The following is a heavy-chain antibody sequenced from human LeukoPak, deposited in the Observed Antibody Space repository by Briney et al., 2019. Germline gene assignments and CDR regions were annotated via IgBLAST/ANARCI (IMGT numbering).Heavy chain of an antibody. D-gene: IGHD6-6*01. CDR3: ARDRSIVLPPPTGLFDY. V-gene: IGHV3-23*01. CDR2: ISTNGGMT. CDR1: GFTFSSYA. Sequence: GGSLRLSCTASGFTFSSYAMSWVRQAPGKGLEWVSVISTNGGMTSYADSVKGRFTISRDKSQNMVYLQMNGLRHDDTAIYYCARDRSIVLPPPTGLFDYWGQGTVVTVSS. J-gene: IGHJ4*02.